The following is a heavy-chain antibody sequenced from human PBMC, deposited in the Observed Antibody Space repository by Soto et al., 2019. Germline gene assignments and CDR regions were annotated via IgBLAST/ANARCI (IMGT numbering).Heavy chain of an antibody. V-gene: IGHV3-23*01. J-gene: IGHJ6*03. Sequence: PGGSLRLSCAASGFTFSSYAMSWVRQAPGKGLEWVSAISGSGGSTYYADSVKGRFTISRDNSKNTLYLQMNSLRAEDTAVYYCAKVGCSSTSCYYYYYYYYMDVWGKGTTVTVSS. CDR2: ISGSGGST. CDR1: GFTFSSYA. CDR3: AKVGCSSTSCYYYYYYYYMDV. D-gene: IGHD2-2*01.